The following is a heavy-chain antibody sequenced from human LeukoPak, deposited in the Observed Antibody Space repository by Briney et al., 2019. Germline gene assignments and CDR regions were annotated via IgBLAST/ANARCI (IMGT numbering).Heavy chain of an antibody. D-gene: IGHD3-9*01. CDR2: ISGSGGTT. J-gene: IGHJ4*02. Sequence: GGSLRLSCAASGFTFSNYYMSWVRQAPGKGLEWVSAISGSGGTTYYADSVKGRFTISRDNSKNTLYLQMNSLRAEDTAVYYCAKDKTLVSEFYFDYWGQGTLVTVSS. CDR3: AKDKTLVSEFYFDY. CDR1: GFTFSNYY. V-gene: IGHV3-23*01.